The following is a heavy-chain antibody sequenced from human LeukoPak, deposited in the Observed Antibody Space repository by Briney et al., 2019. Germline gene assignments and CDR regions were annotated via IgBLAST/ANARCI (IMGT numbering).Heavy chain of an antibody. Sequence: GGSLRLSCAASGISFSSHGLHWVRQAPGKGLEWVAVIWYDGSNIYYADSVKGRFTISRDNSKNTLYLQMNSLRADDTAVYFCARDYGGNSYGLDVWGQGTTVTVSS. CDR2: IWYDGSNI. CDR3: ARDYGGNSYGLDV. D-gene: IGHD4-23*01. J-gene: IGHJ6*02. CDR1: GISFSSHG. V-gene: IGHV3-33*01.